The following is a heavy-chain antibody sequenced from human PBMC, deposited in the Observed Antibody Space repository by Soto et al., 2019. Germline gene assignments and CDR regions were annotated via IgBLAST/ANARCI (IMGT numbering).Heavy chain of an antibody. D-gene: IGHD3-22*01. CDR1: GGSISSGGYS. V-gene: IGHV4-30-2*01. J-gene: IGHJ4*02. Sequence: TLSLTCAVSGGSISSGGYSWSWIRQPPGKGLEWIGYIYHSGSTYYNPSLKSRVTISVDRSKNQFSLKLSSVTAADTAVYYCARASYYYDSRGTFDYWGQGTLVTVSS. CDR2: IYHSGST. CDR3: ARASYYYDSRGTFDY.